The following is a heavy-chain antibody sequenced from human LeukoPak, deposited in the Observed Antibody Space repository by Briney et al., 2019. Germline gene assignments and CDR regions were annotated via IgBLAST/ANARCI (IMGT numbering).Heavy chain of an antibody. CDR2: ITGSGGNT. V-gene: IGHV3-23*01. D-gene: IGHD3-9*01. J-gene: IGHJ4*02. Sequence: GGSLRLSCAASGFTVSSNYISWVRQAPGKGLEWVSAITGSGGNTYYADSVKGRFTISRDNSKNTVFLQMNSLRAEDTAVYYCAKWGDYDVLTGYYVSDYWGQGTLVTVSS. CDR1: GFTVSSNY. CDR3: AKWGDYDVLTGYYVSDY.